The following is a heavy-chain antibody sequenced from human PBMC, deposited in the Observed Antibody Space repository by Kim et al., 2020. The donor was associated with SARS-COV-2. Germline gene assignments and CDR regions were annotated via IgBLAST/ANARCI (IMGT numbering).Heavy chain of an antibody. CDR2: ISSSGSTI. CDR3: ARLTAGTIDY. D-gene: IGHD1-1*01. V-gene: IGHV3-48*03. Sequence: GGSLRLSCAASGFTFSSYEINWVRQAPGKGLEWVSYISSSGSTIYYSDSVRGRFTVSRDNAKNSLYLQMNSLRAEDTAVYYCARLTAGTIDYWGQGTLVTVSS. J-gene: IGHJ4*02. CDR1: GFTFSSYE.